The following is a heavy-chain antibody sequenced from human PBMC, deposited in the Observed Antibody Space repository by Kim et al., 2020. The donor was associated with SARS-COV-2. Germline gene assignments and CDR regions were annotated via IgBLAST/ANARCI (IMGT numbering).Heavy chain of an antibody. D-gene: IGHD3-3*01. V-gene: IGHV1-2*02. CDR2: INPNSGGT. Sequence: ASVKVSCKASGYTFTGYYMHWVRQAPGQGLEWMGWINPNSGGTNYAQKFQGRVTMTRHTSISTAYMELSRLRSDDTAVYYCARPPQLDFWSGYLVWGQGTTVTVSS. CDR1: GYTFTGYY. J-gene: IGHJ6*02. CDR3: ARPPQLDFWSGYLV.